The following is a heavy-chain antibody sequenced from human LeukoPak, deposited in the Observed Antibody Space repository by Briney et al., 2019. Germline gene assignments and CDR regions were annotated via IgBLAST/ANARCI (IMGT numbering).Heavy chain of an antibody. V-gene: IGHV3-23*01. CDR3: AKTTAGYSSGRYPGWPIDY. Sequence: GGSLRLSCAASGFSFSNYAMSWVRQAPARGPEWVSSIRGDGETFYADSVKGRFTISRDHSKNTVFLQMDSLRVEDTAVYYCAKTTAGYSSGRYPGWPIDYWGQGTLVTVSS. CDR1: GFSFSNYA. D-gene: IGHD6-19*01. CDR2: IRGDGET. J-gene: IGHJ4*02.